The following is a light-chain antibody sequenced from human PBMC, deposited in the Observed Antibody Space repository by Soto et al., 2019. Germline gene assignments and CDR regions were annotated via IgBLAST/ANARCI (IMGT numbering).Light chain of an antibody. CDR1: SSDVGGYNY. CDR2: EVT. J-gene: IGLJ2*01. Sequence: QSVLTQPPSVSWSPGQSITISCTGTSSDVGGYNYVSWYQQHPSKAPKLLIYEVTSRPSGVSDRFSGSKSGNTASLTISGLQTEDEADYYCSSYTTSTTLVFGGGTKVTVL. CDR3: SSYTTSTTLV. V-gene: IGLV2-14*01.